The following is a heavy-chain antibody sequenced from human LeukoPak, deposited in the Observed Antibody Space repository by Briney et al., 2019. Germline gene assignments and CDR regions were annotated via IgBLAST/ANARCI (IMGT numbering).Heavy chain of an antibody. J-gene: IGHJ5*02. Sequence: TETLSLTCAVYGGSFSGYYWSWIRQPPGKGLEWIGEINHSGSTNYNPSLKSRVTISVDTSKNQFSLKLSSVTAADTAVYYCARGPNYYDSSGYYHNWFDPWGQGTLVTVSS. CDR1: GGSFSGYY. CDR3: ARGPNYYDSSGYYHNWFDP. V-gene: IGHV4-34*01. CDR2: INHSGST. D-gene: IGHD3-22*01.